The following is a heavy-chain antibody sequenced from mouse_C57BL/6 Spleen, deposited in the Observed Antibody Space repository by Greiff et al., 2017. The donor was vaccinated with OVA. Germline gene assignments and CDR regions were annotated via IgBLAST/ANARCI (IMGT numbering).Heavy chain of an antibody. D-gene: IGHD1-1*01. CDR1: GYTFTSYW. CDR2: IDPNSGGT. CDR3: AREEVPNYYGSRPRDFDY. V-gene: IGHV1-72*01. Sequence: QVQLQQPGAELVKPGASVKLSCKASGYTFTSYWMHWVKQRPGRGLEWIGRIDPNSGGTKYNEKFKSKATLTVDKPSSTAYMQLSSLTSEDSAVYYCAREEVPNYYGSRPRDFDYWGQGTTLTVSS. J-gene: IGHJ2*01.